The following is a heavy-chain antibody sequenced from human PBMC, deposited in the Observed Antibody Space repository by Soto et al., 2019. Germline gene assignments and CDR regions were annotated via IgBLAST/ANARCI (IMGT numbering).Heavy chain of an antibody. CDR2: ISAYNSAK. D-gene: IGHD3-10*01. CDR3: ARDREKRYYYSSGSTDS. V-gene: IGHV1-18*01. J-gene: IGHJ4*02. Sequence: ASVKVSCKASGYTFTNFGMSWVRQAPGQGLEWMGWISAYNSAKHYAQKIQGRVTMTTDTSTSTAYMELRGLRSDDTAVYYCARDREKRYYYSSGSTDSWGQGTLVTVSS. CDR1: GYTFTNFG.